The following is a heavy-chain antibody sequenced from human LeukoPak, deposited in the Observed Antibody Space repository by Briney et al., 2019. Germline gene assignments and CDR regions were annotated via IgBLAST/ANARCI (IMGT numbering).Heavy chain of an antibody. D-gene: IGHD1-26*01. CDR1: GYTFTGYY. Sequence: ASVTVSCKPSGYTFTGYYLHWVRQAPGQGLEWMGRISASTGGTNYAQNFQGRVTMTRDASISTAYMELSRLTSDDTAVYYCARDNDLRPIVGATTFPNEFDYWGQGTLVTVSS. V-gene: IGHV1-2*06. CDR2: ISASTGGT. J-gene: IGHJ4*02. CDR3: ARDNDLRPIVGATTFPNEFDY.